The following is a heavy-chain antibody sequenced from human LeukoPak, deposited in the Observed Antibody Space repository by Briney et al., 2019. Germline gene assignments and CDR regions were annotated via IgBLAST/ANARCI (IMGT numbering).Heavy chain of an antibody. V-gene: IGHV3-48*03. D-gene: IGHD5-24*01. CDR1: GFTFSSYE. Sequence: PGGSLRLSCAASGFTFSSYEMNWVRQAPGKGLEWFSHISNSGSSIQYADSVKGRFTISRDNAKNSLYLQMNGLRVEDTAVYYCARTRDGPFAYWGQGTLVTVSS. J-gene: IGHJ4*02. CDR2: ISNSGSSI. CDR3: ARTRDGPFAY.